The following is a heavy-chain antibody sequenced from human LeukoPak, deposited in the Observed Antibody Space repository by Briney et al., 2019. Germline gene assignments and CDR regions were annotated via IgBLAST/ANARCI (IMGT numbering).Heavy chain of an antibody. J-gene: IGHJ4*02. V-gene: IGHV1-2*02. CDR3: ARNSGSYGGLCDY. D-gene: IGHD1-26*01. CDR2: INPNSGGT. Sequence: ASVKVSCKASGYTFTGYYMHWVRQAPGQGLEWMGWINPNSGGTNYAQKFQGRVTMTRDTSISTAYMELSRLRSDDTAVYYCARNSGSYGGLCDYWGQGTLVTVSS. CDR1: GYTFTGYY.